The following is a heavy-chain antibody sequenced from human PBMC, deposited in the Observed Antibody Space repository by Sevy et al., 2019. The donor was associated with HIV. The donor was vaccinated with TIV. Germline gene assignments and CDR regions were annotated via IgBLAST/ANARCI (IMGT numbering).Heavy chain of an antibody. CDR1: GGTFSSYA. Sequence: ASVKVSCKASGGTFSSYAINWVRQASGQGLEWMGRIIPIPGIPNYAQKFQGRVTITADKSTSTAYMELSSLRSEDTAVYYCARDASSYCTSYSCYGGWFDPWGQGTLVTVSS. D-gene: IGHD2-2*01. V-gene: IGHV1-69*04. J-gene: IGHJ5*02. CDR2: IIPIPGIP. CDR3: ARDASSYCTSYSCYGGWFDP.